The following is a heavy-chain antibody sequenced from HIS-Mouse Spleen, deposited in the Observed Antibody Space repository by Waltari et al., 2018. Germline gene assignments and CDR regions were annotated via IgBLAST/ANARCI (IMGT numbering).Heavy chain of an antibody. J-gene: IGHJ2*01. D-gene: IGHD6-19*01. CDR2: ILPSFGTA. V-gene: IGHV1-69*01. Sequence: QVQLVQSGAEVKKPGSSVKVSCKASGGTFSSYAISWVRQAPGQGLERMGGMGGILPSFGTANCAQEFQGRVTITADESTSTAYMELSSLRSEDTAVYYCARPLHSIAVAGQNWYFDLWGRGTLVTVSS. CDR1: GGTFSSYA. CDR3: ARPLHSIAVAGQNWYFDL.